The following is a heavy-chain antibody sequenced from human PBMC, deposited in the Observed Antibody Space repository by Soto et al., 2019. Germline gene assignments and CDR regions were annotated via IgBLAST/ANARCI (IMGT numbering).Heavy chain of an antibody. CDR1: GGSISSSSYY. CDR2: IYYSGST. V-gene: IGHV4-39*01. Sequence: ASETLSLTCTVSGGSISSSSYYWGWIRQPPGKGLEWIGSIYYSGSTYYNPSLKSRVTISVDTSKNQFSLKLSSVTAADTAVYYCASSSQDDYIWGSYRYTPFDYWGQGTLVTVSS. D-gene: IGHD3-16*02. CDR3: ASSSQDDYIWGSYRYTPFDY. J-gene: IGHJ4*02.